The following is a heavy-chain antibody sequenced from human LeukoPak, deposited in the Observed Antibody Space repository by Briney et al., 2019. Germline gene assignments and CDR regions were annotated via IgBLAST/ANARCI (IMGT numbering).Heavy chain of an antibody. V-gene: IGHV1-24*01. D-gene: IGHD1-26*01. J-gene: IGHJ5*02. CDR3: ATARVGATQSWFDP. CDR1: GYTLTELS. Sequence: GASVKVSCKVSGYTLTELSMHWVRQARGKGLEWMGGFDPEDGETIYAQKFQGRVTMTEETSTDTAYMELSRLRSEDTAVYYCATARVGATQSWFDPWGPGTLVTVSS. CDR2: FDPEDGET.